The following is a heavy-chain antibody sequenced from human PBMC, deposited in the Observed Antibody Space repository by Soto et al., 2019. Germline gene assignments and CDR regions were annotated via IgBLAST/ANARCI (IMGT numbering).Heavy chain of an antibody. Sequence: ASVNVSCKVSGYTLTELSMHWVRQAPGKGLEWMGGFDPEDGETIYAQKFQGRVTMTEDTSTDTAYMELSSLRSEDTAVYYCATDLAGIAAAGMTPTDAFDIWGQGTMVTVSS. CDR3: ATDLAGIAAAGMTPTDAFDI. D-gene: IGHD6-13*01. V-gene: IGHV1-24*01. J-gene: IGHJ3*02. CDR2: FDPEDGET. CDR1: GYTLTELS.